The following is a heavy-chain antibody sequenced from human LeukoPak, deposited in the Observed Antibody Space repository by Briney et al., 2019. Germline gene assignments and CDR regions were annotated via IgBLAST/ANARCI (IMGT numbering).Heavy chain of an antibody. Sequence: GGSLRLSCAASGFTFDDYAMHWVRQAPGKGLEWVSGISWNSGSIGYADSVKGRFTISRDNAKNSLYLRMNSLRAEDTALYYCAKEGYCSSTSCFYFDYWGQGTLVTVSS. V-gene: IGHV3-9*01. J-gene: IGHJ4*02. CDR3: AKEGYCSSTSCFYFDY. CDR2: ISWNSGSI. D-gene: IGHD2-2*01. CDR1: GFTFDDYA.